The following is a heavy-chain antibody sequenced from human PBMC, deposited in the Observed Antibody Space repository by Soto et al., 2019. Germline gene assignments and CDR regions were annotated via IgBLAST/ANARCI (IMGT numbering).Heavy chain of an antibody. J-gene: IGHJ5*02. D-gene: IGHD4-17*01. CDR2: IYYSGST. V-gene: IGHV4-59*08. CDR3: ARQQTTSNWFDP. Sequence: PFEPLSLPCTVFWGSISSYYWSRIRQPPGKGLEWIGYIYYSGSTNYNPSLKSRVTISVDTSKNQFSLKLSSVTAADTAVYYCARQQTTSNWFDPWGQGTLVTVSS. CDR1: WGSISSYY.